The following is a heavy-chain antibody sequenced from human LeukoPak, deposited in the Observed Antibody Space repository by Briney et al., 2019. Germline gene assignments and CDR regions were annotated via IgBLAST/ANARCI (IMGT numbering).Heavy chain of an antibody. CDR3: ARVGGGYDQNWFDP. V-gene: IGHV1-69*04. J-gene: IGHJ5*02. CDR1: GGTFSSYV. CDR2: IIPILDIA. D-gene: IGHD5-12*01. Sequence: SVKVSCKASGGTFSSYVISWVRQAPGQGLEWMGRIIPILDIANYAQKFQGRVTITADKFTSTAYMELSSLRSEDTAVYYRARVGGGYDQNWFDPWGQGTLVTVSS.